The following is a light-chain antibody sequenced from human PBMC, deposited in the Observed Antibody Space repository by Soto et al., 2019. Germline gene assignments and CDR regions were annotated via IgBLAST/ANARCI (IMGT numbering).Light chain of an antibody. CDR1: QSVSRNY. J-gene: IGKJ1*01. CDR3: HQFGDSPHT. CDR2: GAS. Sequence: EIVLTQSPGTLSLSPGATATLSCRASQSVSRNYLAWFQQKPGQAPRLLIHGASSRAAGTPDRFTGRGSGTHFTLAISRLEPEDFAVYYCHQFGDSPHTFGQGTTVEV. V-gene: IGKV3-20*01.